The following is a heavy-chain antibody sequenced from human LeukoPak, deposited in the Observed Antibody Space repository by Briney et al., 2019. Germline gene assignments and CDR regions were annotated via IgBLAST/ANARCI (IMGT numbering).Heavy chain of an antibody. CDR3: ARHKPHYDILTGYFDY. CDR2: IYHSGST. V-gene: IGHV4-4*02. CDR1: GGSISSSNW. Sequence: SETLSLTCAVSGGSISSSNWWSWVRQPPGKGLEWIGEIYHSGSTNYNPSLKSRVTISVDTSKNQFSLKLSSVTAADTAVYYCARHKPHYDILTGYFDYWGQGTLVTVSS. J-gene: IGHJ4*02. D-gene: IGHD3-9*01.